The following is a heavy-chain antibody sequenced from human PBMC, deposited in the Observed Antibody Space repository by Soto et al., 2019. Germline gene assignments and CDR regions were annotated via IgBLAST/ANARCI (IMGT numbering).Heavy chain of an antibody. CDR3: ARVMSGRYYYYGMDV. V-gene: IGHV3-30-3*01. CDR2: ISYDGSNK. J-gene: IGHJ6*02. D-gene: IGHD1-26*01. CDR1: GFTFSSYA. Sequence: QVQLVESGGGVVQPGRSLRLSCAASGFTFSSYAMHWVRQAPGKGLEWVAGISYDGSNKYYADSVKGRFTISRDNSKNTLYLQMNRLRAEDTAVYCCARVMSGRYYYYGMDVWGQGTTVTVSS.